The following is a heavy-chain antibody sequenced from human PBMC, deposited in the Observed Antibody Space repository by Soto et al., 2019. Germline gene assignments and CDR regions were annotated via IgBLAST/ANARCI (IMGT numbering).Heavy chain of an antibody. CDR3: ARDRDYDFWEDV. J-gene: IGHJ6*02. V-gene: IGHV3-21*01. D-gene: IGHD3-3*01. Sequence: EVQLVESGGGLVKPGGSLRLSCAASGFTFSSYSMNWVRQAPGKGLEWVSSISSSSSYIYYADSVKGRFTISRDNAKNSLYLQMNSLXAEDTAVYYCARDRDYDFWEDVWGQGTTVTVSS. CDR1: GFTFSSYS. CDR2: ISSSSSYI.